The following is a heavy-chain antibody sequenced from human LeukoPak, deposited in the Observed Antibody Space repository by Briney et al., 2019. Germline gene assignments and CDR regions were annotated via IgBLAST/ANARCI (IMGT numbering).Heavy chain of an antibody. CDR2: INPNSGGT. CDR3: ARDHLVVPGGYEDHYYGMDV. D-gene: IGHD2-2*01. Sequence: ASVKVSCMASGYTFTAYYMHWVRQAPGQGLEWMGWINPNSGGTNYAQKFQGRVTMTRDTSISTANMELSRLRSDDTAVYYCARDHLVVPGGYEDHYYGMDVWGQGTTVTVSS. J-gene: IGHJ6*02. V-gene: IGHV1-2*02. CDR1: GYTFTAYY.